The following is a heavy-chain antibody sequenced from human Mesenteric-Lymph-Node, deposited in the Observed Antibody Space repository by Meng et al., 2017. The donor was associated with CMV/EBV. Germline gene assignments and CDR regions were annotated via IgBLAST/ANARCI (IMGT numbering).Heavy chain of an antibody. Sequence: GESLKISCAASGFTFSSYGMHWVRQAPGKGLEWVAFIRYDGSNKYYADSVKGRFTISRDNSKNTLYLQMNSLRAEDTAVYYCAKSELGYCSSTSCFHFDYWGQGTLVTVSS. D-gene: IGHD2-2*01. CDR3: AKSELGYCSSTSCFHFDY. CDR1: GFTFSSYG. V-gene: IGHV3-30*02. CDR2: IRYDGSNK. J-gene: IGHJ4*02.